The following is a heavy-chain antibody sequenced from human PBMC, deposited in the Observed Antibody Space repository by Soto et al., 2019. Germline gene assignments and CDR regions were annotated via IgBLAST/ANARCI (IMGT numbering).Heavy chain of an antibody. J-gene: IGHJ4*02. V-gene: IGHV1-69*13. CDR1: GGTFSSYA. CDR3: AAWGGRNTLAFFSGPFDF. CDR2: IVPIVDTS. D-gene: IGHD3-16*01. Sequence: ASVKVSCKTSGGTFSSYAISWVRQAPGQGLEWMGGIVPIVDTSTYAQKFQGRVTITADESTSTVYMELSSLRPDDTSLYYCAAWGGRNTLAFFSGPFDFWGQGALVTVSS.